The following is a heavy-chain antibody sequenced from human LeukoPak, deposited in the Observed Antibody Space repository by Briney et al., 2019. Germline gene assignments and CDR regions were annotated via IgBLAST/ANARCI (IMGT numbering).Heavy chain of an antibody. J-gene: IGHJ4*02. V-gene: IGHV3-23*01. CDR1: GFTFSSNA. CDR2: ISGSGGSP. CDR3: ARGDCSSTSCPQAPLDY. Sequence: GGSLRLSCAASGFTFSSNAMSWVRQAPGKGLEWVSTISGSGGSPYYADSVKGRFTISRDNSKNTLYLQMNSLRAEDTAVYYCARGDCSSTSCPQAPLDYWGQGTLVTVSS. D-gene: IGHD2-2*01.